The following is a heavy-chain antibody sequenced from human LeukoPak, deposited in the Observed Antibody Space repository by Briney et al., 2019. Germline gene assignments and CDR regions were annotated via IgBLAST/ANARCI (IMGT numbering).Heavy chain of an antibody. CDR1: GFTVGINH. V-gene: IGHV3-53*05. D-gene: IGHD3-10*01. CDR2: IYSGGST. J-gene: IGHJ4*02. CDR3: AKEGYGSGSYLFDY. Sequence: GGSLRLSCAASGFTVGINHMSWVRQAPGKGLEWVSVIYSGGSTSYTDSVKGRFTISRDNSKNSLYLQMNSLRTEDTALYYCAKEGYGSGSYLFDYRGQGTLVTVSS.